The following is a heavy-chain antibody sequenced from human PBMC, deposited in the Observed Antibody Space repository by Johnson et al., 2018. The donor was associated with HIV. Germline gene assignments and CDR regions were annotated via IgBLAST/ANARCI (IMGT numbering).Heavy chain of an antibody. V-gene: IGHV3-7*05. CDR3: ARDRSSSSHAFDI. Sequence: VQLVESGGGLVQPGGSLRLSCAASGFTFSSYWMSWVRQAPGKGLEWVANIKQDGSEKYYVDSVKGRFTISRDNAKNSLYLQMNSLRAEDTAVYYCARDRSSSSHAFDIWGQGTMVTVSS. CDR1: GFTFSSYW. CDR2: IKQDGSEK. D-gene: IGHD6-6*01. J-gene: IGHJ3*02.